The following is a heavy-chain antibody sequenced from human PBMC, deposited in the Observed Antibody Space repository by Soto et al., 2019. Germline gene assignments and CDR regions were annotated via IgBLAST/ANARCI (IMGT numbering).Heavy chain of an antibody. Sequence: QVQLQESGPGLVKPSETLSLSCIVSGDSIRSGSHYWSWTRQPPGKGLAWIAYMHSSGSTNYNPSLKSRVTISADTTKSQFSLKLTSVTGADTAVYYCARDRGYWGQGTLVTVSS. V-gene: IGHV4-61*01. CDR1: GDSIRSGSHY. CDR2: MHSSGST. J-gene: IGHJ4*02. CDR3: ARDRGY.